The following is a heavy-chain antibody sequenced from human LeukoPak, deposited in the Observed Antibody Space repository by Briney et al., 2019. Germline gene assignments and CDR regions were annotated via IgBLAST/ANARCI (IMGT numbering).Heavy chain of an antibody. J-gene: IGHJ6*03. CDR3: ARRIVATINNYYYYMDV. V-gene: IGHV1-69*05. D-gene: IGHD5-12*01. Sequence: ASVKVSCKASGGTFSSYAISWVRQAPGQGLEWMGRIIPIFGTANYAQKFQGRVTITTDESTSTAYMELSSLRSDDTAVYYCARRIVATINNYYYYMDVWGKGTTVTVSS. CDR1: GGTFSSYA. CDR2: IIPIFGTA.